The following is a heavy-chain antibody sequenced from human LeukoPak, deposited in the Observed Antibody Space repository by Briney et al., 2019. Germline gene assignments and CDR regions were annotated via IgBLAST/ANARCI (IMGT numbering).Heavy chain of an antibody. J-gene: IGHJ4*02. D-gene: IGHD3-10*01. Sequence: GGSLRLSCAASGFDFHNYVIHWVRQAPGKGLEWVAVISYDVGVKYHADSVKGRFTISRDSSSKTVYLQMNSLRTENTAVYYCVREGYYHSGSLPTFYFDYWGQGTLVTVSS. CDR2: ISYDVGVK. CDR1: GFDFHNYV. CDR3: VREGYYHSGSLPTFYFDY. V-gene: IGHV3-30-3*01.